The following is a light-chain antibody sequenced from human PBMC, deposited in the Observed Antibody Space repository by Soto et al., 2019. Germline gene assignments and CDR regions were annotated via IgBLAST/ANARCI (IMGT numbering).Light chain of an antibody. CDR2: DTS. V-gene: IGKV3-11*01. J-gene: IGKJ5*01. Sequence: IVLTQSPATLSLSPGERSTLSFRASQTIRGLLAWYQHRPGQAPRLLIYDTSNRATGIPARFSGSGSGTDSTLTISSLEPADFGVYYCQQRHNWPITFGQGTRLEI. CDR1: QTIRGL. CDR3: QQRHNWPIT.